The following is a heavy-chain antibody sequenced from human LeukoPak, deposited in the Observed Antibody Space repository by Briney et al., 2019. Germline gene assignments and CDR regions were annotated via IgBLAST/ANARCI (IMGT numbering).Heavy chain of an antibody. J-gene: IGHJ4*02. V-gene: IGHV4-61*08. CDR1: GGSISSGGYY. Sequence: ASETLSLTCAVSGGSISSGGYYWSWIRQPPGKGLEWIGYIYYSGSTNYNPSPKSRVTISVDTSKNQFSLKLSSVTAADTAVYYCARGDGYNSFWGQGTLVTVSS. CDR3: ARGDGYNSF. D-gene: IGHD5-24*01. CDR2: IYYSGST.